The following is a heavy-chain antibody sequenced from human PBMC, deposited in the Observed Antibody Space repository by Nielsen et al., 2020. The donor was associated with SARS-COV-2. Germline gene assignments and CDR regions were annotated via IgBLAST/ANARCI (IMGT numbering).Heavy chain of an antibody. CDR1: GGSTSSGGYY. CDR2: IYFSGRT. CDR3: AREASGYDHYKYGMDV. D-gene: IGHD5-12*01. Sequence: SETLSLTCTVSGGSTSSGGYYWSWIRHHPGKGLEWIGYIYFSGRTCYNPSLESRVAMSVDTSKNQFSLDLKSVTAADTAVYYCAREASGYDHYKYGMDVWGLGATVTVSS. V-gene: IGHV4-31*03. J-gene: IGHJ6*02.